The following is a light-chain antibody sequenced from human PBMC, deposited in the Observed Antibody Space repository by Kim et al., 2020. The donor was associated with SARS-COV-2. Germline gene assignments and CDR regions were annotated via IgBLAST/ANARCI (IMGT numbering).Light chain of an antibody. CDR1: QSVSANY. Sequence: SPGERATVSCRASQSVSANYLAWYQHKRGQAPRLLIYGASTRATGIPDRFSGSGSGTDITLTISRLEPEDFAVYYCQQYGSLPRTFGQGTKVDIK. CDR2: GAS. V-gene: IGKV3-20*01. CDR3: QQYGSLPRT. J-gene: IGKJ1*01.